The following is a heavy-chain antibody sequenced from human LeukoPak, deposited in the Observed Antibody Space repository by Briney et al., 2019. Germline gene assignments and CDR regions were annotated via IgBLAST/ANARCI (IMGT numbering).Heavy chain of an antibody. J-gene: IGHJ4*02. CDR1: GGSISSGGYS. CDR3: ARDVRTAAGFDRDDY. D-gene: IGHD6-13*01. CDR2: IYHSGST. V-gene: IGHV4-30-2*01. Sequence: SQTLSLTCAVSGGSISSGGYSWSWIRQPPGKGLEWIGYIYHSGSTYYNPSLKSRVTISVDRSKNQFSLKLSSVTAADTAVYYCARDVRTAAGFDRDDYWGQGTLVTASS.